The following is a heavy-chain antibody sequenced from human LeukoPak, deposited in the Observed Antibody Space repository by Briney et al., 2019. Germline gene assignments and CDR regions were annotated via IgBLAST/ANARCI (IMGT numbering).Heavy chain of an antibody. CDR2: IYYSGSA. CDR3: ATEGDSSGHFDY. Sequence: SETLSLTCSVSGGSISNYYWSWIRQPPGKGLEWIGHIYYSGSANYNPSLKSRVTISVDTSKNRFSLKLSSVTAADTAVYYCATEGDSSGHFDYWGQGTLVTVSS. J-gene: IGHJ4*02. CDR1: GGSISNYY. D-gene: IGHD3-22*01. V-gene: IGHV4-59*12.